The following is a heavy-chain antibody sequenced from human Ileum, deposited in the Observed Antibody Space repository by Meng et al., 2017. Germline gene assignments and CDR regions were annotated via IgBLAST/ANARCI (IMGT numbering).Heavy chain of an antibody. CDR3: ARESYGSGTYESDY. CDR1: GFVVSDHE. J-gene: IGHJ4*02. CDR2: INSFGPLNI. D-gene: IGHD3-10*01. Sequence: GESLKIPCTAPGFVVSDHEMNWFRQAPGKGLEWIAYINSFGPLNIFYADSVKGRFTISKDNVKNSLSLLMSDLRAEDTAVYYCARESYGSGTYESDYWGQGTLVTVSS. V-gene: IGHV3-48*03.